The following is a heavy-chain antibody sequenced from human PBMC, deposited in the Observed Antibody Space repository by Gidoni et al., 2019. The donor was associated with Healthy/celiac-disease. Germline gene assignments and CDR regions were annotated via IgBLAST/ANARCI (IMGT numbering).Heavy chain of an antibody. CDR3: ERDRLLWFGEYGMDV. J-gene: IGHJ6*02. V-gene: IGHV1-3*01. Sequence: QVQLVQSGAEVKKPGASVKVSCKASGYTFTSYAMHWVRQAPGQRLEWMGWINAGNGNTKYSQKFQGRVTITRDTSASTAYMELSSLRSEDTAVYYCERDRLLWFGEYGMDVWGQGTTVTVSS. CDR1: GYTFTSYA. D-gene: IGHD3-10*01. CDR2: INAGNGNT.